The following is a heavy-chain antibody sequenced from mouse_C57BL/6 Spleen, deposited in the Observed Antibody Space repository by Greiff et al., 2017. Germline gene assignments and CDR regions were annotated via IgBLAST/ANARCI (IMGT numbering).Heavy chain of an antibody. J-gene: IGHJ2*01. D-gene: IGHD1-1*01. CDR3: ARSKFITTVLDY. V-gene: IGHV1-82*01. Sequence: QVQLQQSGPELVKPGASVKISCKASGYAFSSSWMNWVKQRPGKGLEWIGRIYPGDGDTNYNGKFKGKATLTADKSSSTAYMQLSSLTSEDSAVYFCARSKFITTVLDYWGQGTTLTVSS. CDR1: GYAFSSSW. CDR2: IYPGDGDT.